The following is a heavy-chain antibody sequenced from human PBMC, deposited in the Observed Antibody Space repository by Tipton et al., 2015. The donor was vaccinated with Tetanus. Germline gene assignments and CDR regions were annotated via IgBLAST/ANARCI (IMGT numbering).Heavy chain of an antibody. CDR2: VYTSGSS. CDR3: ASHYGSGSDDAFDI. Sequence: TLSLTCTVSGGSISSYYWSWVRQSAGKGLEWIGRVYTSGSSNFNPSLKSRVTMSVDMSNNQFSLKLSSVTAADTAVYYCASHYGSGSDDAFDIWGQGTMVTVSS. D-gene: IGHD3-10*01. CDR1: GGSISSYY. V-gene: IGHV4-4*07. J-gene: IGHJ3*02.